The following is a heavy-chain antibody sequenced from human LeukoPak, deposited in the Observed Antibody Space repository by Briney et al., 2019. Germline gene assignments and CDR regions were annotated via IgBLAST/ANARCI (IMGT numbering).Heavy chain of an antibody. Sequence: SQTLSLTCAISGDSVSSNSAAWNWIRQSPSRGLEWLGRTYCRSKWYNDYAVSVKSRITINPVTSKNQFSLRLNSVTPEDTAVYYCARAQYSSSWYVLGNWFDPWGQGTLVTVSS. V-gene: IGHV6-1*01. CDR2: TYCRSKWYN. J-gene: IGHJ5*02. D-gene: IGHD6-13*01. CDR3: ARAQYSSSWYVLGNWFDP. CDR1: GDSVSSNSAA.